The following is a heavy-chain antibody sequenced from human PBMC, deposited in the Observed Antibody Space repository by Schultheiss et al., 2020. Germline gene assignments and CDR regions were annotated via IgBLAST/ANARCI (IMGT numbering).Heavy chain of an antibody. CDR3: AKGSSTMDY. V-gene: IGHV3-30-3*01. D-gene: IGHD2/OR15-2a*01. CDR2: ISYDGSNK. J-gene: IGHJ4*02. CDR1: GFSFSSYA. Sequence: GGSLRLSCSASGFSFSSYAMHWVRQAPGKGLEWVAVISYDGSNKYYTDSVKGRFTISRDNSKNTLYLQMNSLRAEDTAVYYCAKGSSTMDYWGQGTLVTVSS.